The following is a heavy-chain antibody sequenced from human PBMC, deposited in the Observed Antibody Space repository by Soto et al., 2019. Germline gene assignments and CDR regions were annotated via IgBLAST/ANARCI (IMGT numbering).Heavy chain of an antibody. Sequence: PGGSLRLSYEASGFSFTFYAMSWVRQAPGKGLEWVSAISGNGATTFYADSMKGRFTISRDNSRDTLYLQMNRLRAEDTAVYFCAREQCSPLDRYCADGGVGWVDPSGRGTLVTVSS. J-gene: IGHJ5*01. D-gene: IGHD2-8*01. CDR2: ISGNGATT. V-gene: IGHV3-23*01. CDR3: AREQCSPLDRYCADGGVGWVDP. CDR1: GFSFTFYA.